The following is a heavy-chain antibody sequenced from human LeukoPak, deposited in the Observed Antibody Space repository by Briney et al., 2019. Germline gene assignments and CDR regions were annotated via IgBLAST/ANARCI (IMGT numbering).Heavy chain of an antibody. Sequence: ASVKAPCKASGGTFSSYAISWVRQAPGQGLEWMGGIIPIFGTANYAQKFQGRVTITTDESTSTAYMELSSLRSEDTAVYYCARDPNFDYWGQGTLVTVSS. CDR1: GGTFSSYA. V-gene: IGHV1-69*05. CDR3: ARDPNFDY. J-gene: IGHJ4*02. CDR2: IIPIFGTA.